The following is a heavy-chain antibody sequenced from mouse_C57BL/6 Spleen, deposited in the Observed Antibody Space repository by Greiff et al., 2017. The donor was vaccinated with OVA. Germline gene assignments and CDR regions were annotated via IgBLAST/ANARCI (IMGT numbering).Heavy chain of an antibody. CDR3: ARIDYDYDVEYFDV. CDR1: GYTFTSYW. J-gene: IGHJ1*03. Sequence: QVQLQQPGAELVRPGSSVKLSCKASGYTFTSYWMHWVKQRPIQGLEWIGNIDPSDSETHYNQKFKDKATLTVDKSSSTAYMQLSSLTSEDSAVYYCARIDYDYDVEYFDVWGTGTTVTVSS. D-gene: IGHD2-4*01. CDR2: IDPSDSET. V-gene: IGHV1-52*01.